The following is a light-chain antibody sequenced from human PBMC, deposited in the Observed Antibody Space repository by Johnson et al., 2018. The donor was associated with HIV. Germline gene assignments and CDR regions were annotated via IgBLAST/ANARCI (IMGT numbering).Light chain of an antibody. V-gene: IGLV1-51*01. CDR3: GTWDSSLTLYV. CDR1: SSNIGNNY. J-gene: IGLJ1*01. Sequence: QLVLTQPPSVSAAPGQKVTISCSGSSSNIGNNYVSWYQQIPGTAPKLLIYDNNKRPSGIPDRFSGSKSGTSATLGITGLQTGDEADYYCGTWDSSLTLYVFGTGTKVTVL. CDR2: DNN.